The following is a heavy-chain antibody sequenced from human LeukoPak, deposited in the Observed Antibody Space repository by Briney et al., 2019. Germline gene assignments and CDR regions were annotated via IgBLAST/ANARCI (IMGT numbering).Heavy chain of an antibody. J-gene: IGHJ4*02. V-gene: IGHV3-48*03. CDR3: ARKYYYDSSGYPSFDY. D-gene: IGHD3-22*01. CDR1: GFTFSSYE. Sequence: GGSLRLSCAASGFTFSSYEMNWVRQAPGKGLEWVSYISSSGSTIYYADSVKGRFTISRDNAKNSLYLQMNSLRAEDTAVYYCARKYYYDSSGYPSFDYWAQGTLVTVSS. CDR2: ISSSGSTI.